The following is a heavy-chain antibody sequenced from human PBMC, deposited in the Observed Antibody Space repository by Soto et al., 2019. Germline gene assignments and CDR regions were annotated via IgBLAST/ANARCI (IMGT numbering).Heavy chain of an antibody. J-gene: IGHJ4*02. CDR2: INPNSGGT. Sequence: ASVKVSCKASGYTFTGYYMHWVRQAPGQGLEWMGWINPNSGGTNYAQKFQGWVTMTRDTSISTAYMELSRLRSDDTAVYYCARARMTTVTNFEYWGQGTLVTVSS. D-gene: IGHD4-17*01. V-gene: IGHV1-2*04. CDR1: GYTFTGYY. CDR3: ARARMTTVTNFEY.